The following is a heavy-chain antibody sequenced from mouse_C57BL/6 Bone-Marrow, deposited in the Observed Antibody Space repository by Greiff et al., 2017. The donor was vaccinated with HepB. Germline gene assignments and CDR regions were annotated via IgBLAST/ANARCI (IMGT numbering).Heavy chain of an antibody. D-gene: IGHD1-1*01. V-gene: IGHV1-82*01. Sequence: QVQLQQSGPELVKPGASVKISCKASGYAFSSSWMNWVKQRPGKGLGWIGRIYPGDGDTNYNGKFKGKATLTADKSSSTAYMQLSSLTSEDSAVYFCARARIYYGDYWGQGTTLTVSS. CDR3: ARARIYYGDY. CDR1: GYAFSSSW. J-gene: IGHJ2*01. CDR2: IYPGDGDT.